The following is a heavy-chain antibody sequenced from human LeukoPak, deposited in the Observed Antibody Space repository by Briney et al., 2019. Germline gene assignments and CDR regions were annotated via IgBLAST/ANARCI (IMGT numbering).Heavy chain of an antibody. CDR2: IVASSGST. J-gene: IGHJ4*02. CDR3: AKGAYDYIEMGYFDY. Sequence: PGGSLRLSCAASGFTFSSYAMSWVRQAPGKGLEWVSLIVASSGSTFYADSVKGWFTNSRDSSKNTLYLQMNSLRAEDMAVYYCAKGAYDYIEMGYFDYWGQGTLVTVSS. V-gene: IGHV3-23*01. D-gene: IGHD5-12*01. CDR1: GFTFSSYA.